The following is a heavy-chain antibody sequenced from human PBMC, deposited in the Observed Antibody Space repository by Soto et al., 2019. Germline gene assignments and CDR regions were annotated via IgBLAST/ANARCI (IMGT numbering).Heavy chain of an antibody. CDR3: ARDRSGSYLPDDAFDI. J-gene: IGHJ3*02. D-gene: IGHD1-26*01. V-gene: IGHV3-74*01. CDR1: GFTFSSYW. CDR2: INSDGSST. Sequence: GRSLRLSCAASGFTFSSYWMHWVRQAPGKGLVWVSRINSDGSSTSYADSVKGRFTISRDNAKNTLYLQMNSLRAEDTAVYYCARDRSGSYLPDDAFDIWGQGTMVTVSS.